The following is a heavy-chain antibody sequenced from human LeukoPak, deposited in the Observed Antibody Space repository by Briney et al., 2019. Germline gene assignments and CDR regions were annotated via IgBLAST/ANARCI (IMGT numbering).Heavy chain of an antibody. Sequence: GGSLRLSCAASGFTFSSYAMSWVRQAPGKGLEWVSAISGSGGSTYYADSVKGRFTISRANSKNTLYLQMNSLRAEDTAVYYCAKALAYCGGDCYSFGGFFDYWGQGTLVTVSS. CDR3: AKALAYCGGDCYSFGGFFDY. CDR1: GFTFSSYA. J-gene: IGHJ4*02. V-gene: IGHV3-23*01. D-gene: IGHD2-21*02. CDR2: ISGSGGST.